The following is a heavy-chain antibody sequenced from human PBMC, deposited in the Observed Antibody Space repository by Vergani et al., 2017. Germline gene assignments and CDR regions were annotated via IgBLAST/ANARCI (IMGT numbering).Heavy chain of an antibody. D-gene: IGHD3-3*01. CDR3: ARARVLWSGYRPYFDY. CDR1: GYTFTGYY. Sequence: QMQLVQSGAEVKKTGSSVKVSCKASGYTFTGYYMHWVRQAPGQGLEWMGWINPNSGGTNYAQKFQGRVTMTRDTSISTAYMELSRLRSDDTAVYYCARARVLWSGYRPYFDYWGQGTLVTVSS. CDR2: INPNSGGT. V-gene: IGHV1-2*02. J-gene: IGHJ4*02.